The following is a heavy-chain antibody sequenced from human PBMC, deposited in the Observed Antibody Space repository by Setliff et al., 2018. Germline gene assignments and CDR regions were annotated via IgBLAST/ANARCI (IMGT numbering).Heavy chain of an antibody. J-gene: IGHJ5*02. D-gene: IGHD5-18*01. V-gene: IGHV3-30-3*01. Sequence: PGGSLRLSCAASGFTFSSYAMHWVRQAPGKGLEWVAVISYDGSNKYYADSVKGRFTISRDNSKNTLYLQMNSLRAEDTAVYYCARGVQLWLRSIKNWFDPWGQGTLVTVSS. CDR1: GFTFSSYA. CDR3: ARGVQLWLRSIKNWFDP. CDR2: ISYDGSNK.